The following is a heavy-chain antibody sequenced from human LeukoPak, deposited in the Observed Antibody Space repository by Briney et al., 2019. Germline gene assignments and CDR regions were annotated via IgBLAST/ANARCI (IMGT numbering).Heavy chain of an antibody. Sequence: SETLSLTCTVSGGSISSYYWSWIRQPPGKGLEWIGYIYYSGSTNYNPSLKSRVTISVDTSKNQFSLKLSSVTAADTAVYCCARLLSESYYYYGMDVWGQGTTVTVSS. J-gene: IGHJ6*02. CDR3: ARLLSESYYYYGMDV. V-gene: IGHV4-59*08. CDR2: IYYSGST. D-gene: IGHD1-14*01. CDR1: GGSISSYY.